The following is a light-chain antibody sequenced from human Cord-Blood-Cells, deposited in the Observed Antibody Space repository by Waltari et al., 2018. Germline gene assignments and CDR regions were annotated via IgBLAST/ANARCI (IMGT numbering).Light chain of an antibody. CDR3: NSRDSSGNHVV. V-gene: IGLV3-19*01. CDR2: GKN. J-gene: IGLJ2*01. Sequence: SSELTQDPAVYVALGQTVRITCQGASLRSYYASWYQQKPGQAPVLLIYGKNNRTSGIPDRFSGSSSGNTASLTITGAQAEDEADYYCNSRDSSGNHVVFGGGTKLTVL. CDR1: SLRSYY.